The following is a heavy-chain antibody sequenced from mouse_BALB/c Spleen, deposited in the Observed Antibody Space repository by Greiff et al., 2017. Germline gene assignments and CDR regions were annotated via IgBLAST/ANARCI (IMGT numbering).Heavy chain of an antibody. D-gene: IGHD2-4*01. CDR1: GYTFTSYV. CDR3: ASEGLRREYAMDY. J-gene: IGHJ4*01. CDR2: INPYNDGT. V-gene: IGHV1-14*01. Sequence: EVQLQQSGAELVKPGASVKMSCKASGYTFTSYVMHWVKQKPGQGLEWIGYINPYNDGTKYNEKFKGKATLTSDKSSSTAYMELSSLTSEDSAVYYCASEGLRREYAMDYWGQGTSVTVSS.